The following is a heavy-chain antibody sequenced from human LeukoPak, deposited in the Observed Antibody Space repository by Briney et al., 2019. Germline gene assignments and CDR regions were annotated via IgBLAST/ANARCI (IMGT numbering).Heavy chain of an antibody. CDR1: GGSISSSSYY. J-gene: IGHJ5*02. CDR2: IYYSGST. CDR3: VRHRLNWYAVYNWFDP. Sequence: ASETLSLTCTVSGGSISSSSYYWGWIRQPPGKGLEWIGSIYYSGSTYYNPSLKSRVTISVDTSKNQFSLKLSSVTAADTAVYYCVRHRLNWYAVYNWFDPWGQGTLVTVSS. V-gene: IGHV4-39*01. D-gene: IGHD1-1*01.